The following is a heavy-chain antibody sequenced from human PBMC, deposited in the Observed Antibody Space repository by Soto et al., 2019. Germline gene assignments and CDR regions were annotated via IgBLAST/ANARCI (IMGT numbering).Heavy chain of an antibody. CDR1: GCTFDNYA. CDR3: AKGSAGSRPYYFDY. Sequence: GSLRLSCAASGCTFDNYAMRWVRQAPGKGLEWVAAITGTGGSTFHADSVKGRFTISRDNSQNTLFLQMSSLRAEDTAVYYCAKGSAGSRPYYFDYWGQGSLVTVSS. V-gene: IGHV3-23*01. D-gene: IGHD6-13*01. J-gene: IGHJ4*02. CDR2: ITGTGGST.